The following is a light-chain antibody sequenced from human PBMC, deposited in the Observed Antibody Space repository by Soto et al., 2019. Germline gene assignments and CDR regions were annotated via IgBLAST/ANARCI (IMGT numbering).Light chain of an antibody. J-gene: IGKJ1*01. CDR2: GAS. V-gene: IGKV3-15*01. CDR1: QSISNN. CDR3: QQYNNWWT. Sequence: EIVMTQSPATLSVSPGERATLSCRASQSISNNLAWYHQRPGQTPRLLIYGASTRATGIPARFSGSGSGTEFTLTISSLQSEDFAVYYCQQYNNWWTFGQGTRVEIK.